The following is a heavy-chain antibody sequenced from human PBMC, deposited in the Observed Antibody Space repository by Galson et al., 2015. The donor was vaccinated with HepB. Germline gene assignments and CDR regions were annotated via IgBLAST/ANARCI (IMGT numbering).Heavy chain of an antibody. D-gene: IGHD3-10*01. CDR3: AKPLRGSGSYSLTNYYYYGMDV. Sequence: SVKVSCKASGGTFSSYAISWVRQAPGQGLEWMGRIIPILGIANYAQKFQGRVTITADKSTSTAYMELSSLRSEDTAVYYCAKPLRGSGSYSLTNYYYYGMDVWGQGTTVTVSS. CDR1: GGTFSSYA. CDR2: IIPILGIA. J-gene: IGHJ6*02. V-gene: IGHV1-69*04.